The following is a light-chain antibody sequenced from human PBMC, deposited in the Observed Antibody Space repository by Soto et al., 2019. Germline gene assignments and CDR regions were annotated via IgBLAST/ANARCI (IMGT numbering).Light chain of an antibody. V-gene: IGKV1-5*03. CDR1: QSISSW. J-gene: IGKJ3*01. CDR2: KAS. Sequence: DIQMTKYPSTLPASVGDRVTVTCRASQSISSWLAWYQQKPGKAPKLLIYKASSLESGVPSRFSGSGSGTEFTLTISSLQPDDFATYYCQQYNSYSTFGHPTNVDI. CDR3: QQYNSYST.